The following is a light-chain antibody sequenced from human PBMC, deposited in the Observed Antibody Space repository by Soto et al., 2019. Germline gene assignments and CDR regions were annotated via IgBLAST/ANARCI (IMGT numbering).Light chain of an antibody. Sequence: EIVLTQSPGTLSLSPGERATLSCRASQSVSSSYLAWYQQKPGQAPRLLIYGASSRATGIPDRFSGSGSGTDFTLTISRLEPEDFAVYYCQLETCGGGTKVDIK. CDR1: QSVSSSY. CDR3: QLET. V-gene: IGKV3-20*01. J-gene: IGKJ4*01. CDR2: GAS.